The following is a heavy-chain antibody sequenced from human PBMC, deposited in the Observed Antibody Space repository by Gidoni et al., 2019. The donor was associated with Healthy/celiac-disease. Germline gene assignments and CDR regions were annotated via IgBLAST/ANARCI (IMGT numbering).Heavy chain of an antibody. J-gene: IGHJ4*02. CDR1: GGSVSSVSSY. V-gene: IGHV4-61*01. CDR2: IYYSGST. D-gene: IGHD3-22*01. CDR3: ARDRPADYDSSGYIDY. Sequence: QVQLQESGPGLVKPSQTLSLTCTFSGGSVSSVSSYCRWIRQPPGKGLEWIGYIYYSGSTNYNPSLKSRVTISVDTSKNQFSLKLSSVTAADTAVYYCARDRPADYDSSGYIDYWGQGTLVTVSS.